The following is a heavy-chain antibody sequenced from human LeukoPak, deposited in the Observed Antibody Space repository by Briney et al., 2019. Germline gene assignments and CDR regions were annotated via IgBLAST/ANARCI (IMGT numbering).Heavy chain of an antibody. D-gene: IGHD2-2*01. V-gene: IGHV4-34*01. Sequence: SETLSLTCAVYGGSFSGYYWSWIRQPPGKGLEWFGEINHSGSTNYTPSLKSRVTISVDTSKNQFSLKLSSVTAADTAVYYCARGRIVVVVPASYYYYGMDVWGQGTTVTVSS. CDR3: ARGRIVVVVPASYYYYGMDV. CDR1: GGSFSGYY. CDR2: INHSGST. J-gene: IGHJ6*02.